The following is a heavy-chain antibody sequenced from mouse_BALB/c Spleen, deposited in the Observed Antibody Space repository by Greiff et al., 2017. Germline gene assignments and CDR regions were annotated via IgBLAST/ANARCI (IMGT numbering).Heavy chain of an antibody. V-gene: IGHV5-12-1*01. CDR2: ISSGGGST. Sequence: EVQGVESGGGLVKPGGSLKLSCAASGFAFSSYDMSWVRQTPEKRLEWVAYISSGGGSTYYPDSVKGRFTISRDNAKNNLYLQMSSLKSEDTAMNYCARVPYDSGAMDYWGQGTSVTVSS. CDR3: ARVPYDSGAMDY. D-gene: IGHD2-4*01. J-gene: IGHJ4*01. CDR1: GFAFSSYD.